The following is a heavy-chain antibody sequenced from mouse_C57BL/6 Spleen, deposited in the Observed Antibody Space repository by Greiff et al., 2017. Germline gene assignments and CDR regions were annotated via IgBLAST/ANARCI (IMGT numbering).Heavy chain of an antibody. CDR1: GFTFSDYY. CDR2: ISNGGGST. Sequence: EVQLQESGGGLVQPGGSLKLSCAASGFTFSDYYMYWVRQTPEKRLEWVAYISNGGGSTYYPDTVKGRFTISRDNAKNTLYLQMSRLKSEDTAMYYCARLYDYDWDAYWGQGTLVTVSA. CDR3: ARLYDYDWDAY. D-gene: IGHD2-4*01. V-gene: IGHV5-12*01. J-gene: IGHJ3*01.